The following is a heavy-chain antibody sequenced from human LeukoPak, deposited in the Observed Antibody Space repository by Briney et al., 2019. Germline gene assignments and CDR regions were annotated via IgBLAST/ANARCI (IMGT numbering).Heavy chain of an antibody. CDR2: IYYSGST. CDR3: ARDLVEYSSSYVDY. J-gene: IGHJ4*02. V-gene: IGHV4-38-2*02. CDR1: GYSISSGYY. D-gene: IGHD6-6*01. Sequence: PSETMSLTCTVSGYSISSGYYWGWIRQPPGKGLEWIGSIYYSGSTYYNPSLKRRVTISVDTSKNQVSLKLSSVTAADTAVYYCARDLVEYSSSYVDYWGQGTLVTVSS.